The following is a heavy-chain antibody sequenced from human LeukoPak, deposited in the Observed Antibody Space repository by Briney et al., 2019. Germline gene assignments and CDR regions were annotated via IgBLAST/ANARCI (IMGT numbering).Heavy chain of an antibody. V-gene: IGHV1-18*01. CDR2: ISAYNSNT. Sequence: ASGKVSGKASGYTFTIYGIIWGLEAPGQRLKCMGGISAYNSNTNYAKKLPGRVTMTTDTSTSTAYMELRRLRSDDTAVYYCESSYYDSSGYYELDYWGQGTLVTVSS. CDR1: GYTFTIYG. CDR3: ESSYYDSSGYYELDY. D-gene: IGHD3-22*01. J-gene: IGHJ4*02.